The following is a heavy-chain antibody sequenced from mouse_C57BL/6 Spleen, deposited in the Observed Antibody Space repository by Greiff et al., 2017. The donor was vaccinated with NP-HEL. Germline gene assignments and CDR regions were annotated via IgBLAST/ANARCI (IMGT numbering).Heavy chain of an antibody. CDR2: ICPRSGNN. V-gene: IGHV1-81*01. D-gene: IGHD2-1*01. Sequence: QVQLQQSGAELARPGASVKLSCKASGYTFTSYGISWVKQRTGQGLEWIGEICPRSGNNYYNEKFKGPATLTADKSSSTAYMELRSLTSEESAVDFCARDDGNYGGSYYAMDYWGQGTSVTVSS. CDR3: ARDDGNYGGSYYAMDY. J-gene: IGHJ4*01. CDR1: GYTFTSYG.